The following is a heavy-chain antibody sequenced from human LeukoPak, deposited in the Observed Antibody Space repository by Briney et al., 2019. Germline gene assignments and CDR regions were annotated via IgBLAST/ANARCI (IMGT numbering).Heavy chain of an antibody. J-gene: IGHJ3*02. CDR2: IYTSGST. V-gene: IGHV4-4*07. CDR3: ARETYSSGWFRYDAFDI. Sequence: VKPSETLSLTCTVSGGSISSYYWSWIRQPAGKGLEWIGRIYTSGSTNYNPSLKSRVTMSVDTSKNQFSLKLSSVTAADTAVYYCARETYSSGWFRYDAFDIWGQGKMVTVSS. CDR1: GGSISSYY. D-gene: IGHD6-19*01.